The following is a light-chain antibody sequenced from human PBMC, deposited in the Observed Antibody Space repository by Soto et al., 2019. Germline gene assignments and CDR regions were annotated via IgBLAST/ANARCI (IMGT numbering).Light chain of an antibody. V-gene: IGLV2-14*03. CDR2: DVS. CDR3: SSYTTYNPRLIV. Sequence: QSVLTQPASVSGSPGQSITISCTGTSSDVGGYNYVSWYQHHPGKAPKLMIYDVSNRPSGVSNRFSGSKSGNTASLTISGLQPEDEADYYCSSYTTYNPRLIVFGTGTVLTV. J-gene: IGLJ1*01. CDR1: SSDVGGYNY.